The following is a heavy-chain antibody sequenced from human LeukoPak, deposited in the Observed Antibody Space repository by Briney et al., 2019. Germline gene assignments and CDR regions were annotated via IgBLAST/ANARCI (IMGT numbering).Heavy chain of an antibody. Sequence: GGSLRLSCAASGFTFSSYAMSWVRQAPGKGLPWVSAISGIGGSTYYSDSVKGRFTIYRDNSKNTLYLQMNSLRAEDTAVYYCAKMSIAACFDYWGQGTLVTVSS. CDR1: GFTFSSYA. D-gene: IGHD6-6*01. J-gene: IGHJ4*02. V-gene: IGHV3-23*01. CDR3: AKMSIAACFDY. CDR2: ISGIGGST.